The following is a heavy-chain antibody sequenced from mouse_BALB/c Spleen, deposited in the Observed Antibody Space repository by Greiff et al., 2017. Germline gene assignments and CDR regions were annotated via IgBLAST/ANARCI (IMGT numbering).Heavy chain of an antibody. CDR1: GFTFSSFG. V-gene: IGHV5-17*02. CDR2: ISSGSSTI. J-gene: IGHJ4*01. CDR3: ARYEDYYDAMDY. Sequence: DVKLVESGGGLVKPGGSLKLSCAASGFTFSSFGMHWVRQAPEKGLEWVASISSGSSTIYYADTVKGRFTISRDNPKNTLFLQMTSLRSEDTAMYYCARYEDYYDAMDYWGQGTSVTVSS. D-gene: IGHD2-4*01.